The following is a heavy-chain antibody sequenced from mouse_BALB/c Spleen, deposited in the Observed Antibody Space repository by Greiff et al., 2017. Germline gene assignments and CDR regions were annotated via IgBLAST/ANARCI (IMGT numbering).Heavy chain of an antibody. J-gene: IGHJ4*01. V-gene: IGHV3-2*02. Sequence: EVKVEESGPGLVKPSQSLSLTCTVTGYSITSDYAWNWIRQFPGNKLEWMGYISYSGSTSYNPSLKSRISITRDTSKNQFFLQLNSVTTEDTATYYCLYGNLMDYWGQGTSVTVSS. CDR2: ISYSGST. CDR3: LYGNLMDY. CDR1: GYSITSDYA. D-gene: IGHD2-1*01.